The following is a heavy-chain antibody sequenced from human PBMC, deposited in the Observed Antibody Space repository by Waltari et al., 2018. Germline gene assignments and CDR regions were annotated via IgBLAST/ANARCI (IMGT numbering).Heavy chain of an antibody. CDR3: ARQNLWFGARGGFDF. J-gene: IGHJ3*01. Sequence: QLHLQEWGPGLVKPSETLSLTCSVSGGSIGNRNFYWGWIRQPPGKGLEWIGSIYFGGTTYYSPSLKSRLTISIDLSKSQFSLKMKSLTAADTAVYFCARQNLWFGARGGFDFWGQGTMVSVSS. CDR2: IYFGGTT. CDR1: GGSIGNRNFY. D-gene: IGHD3-10*01. V-gene: IGHV4-39*07.